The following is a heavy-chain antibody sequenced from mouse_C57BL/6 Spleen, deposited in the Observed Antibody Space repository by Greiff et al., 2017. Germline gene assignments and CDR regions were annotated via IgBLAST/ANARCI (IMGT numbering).Heavy chain of an antibody. D-gene: IGHD1-1*01. Sequence: QVQLKASGAELAKPGASVKLSCTASGYTFPSYWLHWVKQRPGQGLEWIGYINPSSGYTKYNQKFKDKATLTADKSSSTAYMQLSSLTYEDSAVDYCANYGSSWFAYWGQGTLVTVAA. CDR2: INPSSGYT. CDR3: ANYGSSWFAY. CDR1: GYTFPSYW. V-gene: IGHV1-7*01. J-gene: IGHJ3*01.